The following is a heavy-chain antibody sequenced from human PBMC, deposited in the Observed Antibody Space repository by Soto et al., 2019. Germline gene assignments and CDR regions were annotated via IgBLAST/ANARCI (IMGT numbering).Heavy chain of an antibody. CDR2: IYYSGST. CDR1: GGSTSSDVDY. D-gene: IGHD3-10*01. J-gene: IGHJ4*02. Sequence: PAATLALTCAFSGGSTSSDVDYLTWVRQHPGKGLEWIGYIYYSGSTYYNPSLKSRLTISVDTSENQFSLKLGSVTAADTAVYFCARSPGSGTYEDYWGQGALVTVSS. CDR3: ARSPGSGTYEDY. V-gene: IGHV4-31*02.